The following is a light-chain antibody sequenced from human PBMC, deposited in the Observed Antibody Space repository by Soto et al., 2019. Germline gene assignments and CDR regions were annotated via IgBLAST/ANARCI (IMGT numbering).Light chain of an antibody. CDR2: AGS. J-gene: IGKJ2*01. CDR3: QPTYSIPFT. CDR1: HSISTY. Sequence: DIQMTQSASFLSASVGDRVTIPCRASHSISTYLTCYQQKPGKPPKLLIYAGSSFQSGVPPRFSGSASATAFTLHISSLQPEDFATYYCQPTYSIPFTFGQGTNLHIK. V-gene: IGKV1-39*01.